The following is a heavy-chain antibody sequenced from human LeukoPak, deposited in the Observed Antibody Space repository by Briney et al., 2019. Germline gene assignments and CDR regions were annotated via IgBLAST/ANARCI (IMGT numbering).Heavy chain of an antibody. Sequence: PSETLSLTCSVSGGSISSDYWNWIRQPPGKGLEWIGYIFYSGTTNYNPSLKSRVTISVDTSKNQFSLKLSSVTAADTAVYYCARGGGYGDYFDSWGQGTLVTVSS. V-gene: IGHV4-59*01. D-gene: IGHD5-12*01. CDR3: ARGGGYGDYFDS. J-gene: IGHJ4*02. CDR2: IFYSGTT. CDR1: GGSISSDY.